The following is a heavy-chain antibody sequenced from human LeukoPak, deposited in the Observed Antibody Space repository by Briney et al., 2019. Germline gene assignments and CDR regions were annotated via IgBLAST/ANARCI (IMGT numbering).Heavy chain of an antibody. Sequence: GESLKISFKGSGFRLTNYWIGWVRPVPGKGLDWMGIIYPGDSDTRYSPSFQGQVTISADKSINTAHLQWSSLKASNTAMYYCARQYCGGDCYPEPDAFDIWGQGTMVTVSS. V-gene: IGHV5-51*01. J-gene: IGHJ3*02. CDR2: IYPGDSDT. D-gene: IGHD2-21*02. CDR3: ARQYCGGDCYPEPDAFDI. CDR1: GFRLTNYW.